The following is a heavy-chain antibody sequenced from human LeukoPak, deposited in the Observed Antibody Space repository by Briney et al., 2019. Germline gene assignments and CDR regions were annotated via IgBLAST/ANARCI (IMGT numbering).Heavy chain of an antibody. D-gene: IGHD3-22*01. CDR2: INHSGST. J-gene: IGHJ6*03. CDR1: GGSFSGYY. CDR3: ARMGRYYYDSSGYYYRYYYYMDV. Sequence: PSETLSLTCAVYGGSFSGYYWSWIRQPPGKGLEWIGEINHSGSTNYNPSLKSRVTISVDTSKNQFSLKLSSVTAADTAVYYCARMGRYYYDSSGYYYRYYYYMDVWGKGTTVTVSS. V-gene: IGHV4-34*01.